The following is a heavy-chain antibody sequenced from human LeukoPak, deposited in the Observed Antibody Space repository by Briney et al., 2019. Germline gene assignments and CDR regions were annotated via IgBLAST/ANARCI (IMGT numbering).Heavy chain of an antibody. V-gene: IGHV4-59*01. CDR2: IYYSGST. Sequence: SETLSLTCTVAGGSISSYYWSWIRQPPGEGLEWIGYIYYSGSTNYNPSLKSRVTISVDTSKNQFSLKLSSVTAADTAVYYCAREKYYYDSSGYRDYMDVWGKGTTVTVSS. D-gene: IGHD3-22*01. CDR1: GGSISSYY. CDR3: AREKYYYDSSGYRDYMDV. J-gene: IGHJ6*03.